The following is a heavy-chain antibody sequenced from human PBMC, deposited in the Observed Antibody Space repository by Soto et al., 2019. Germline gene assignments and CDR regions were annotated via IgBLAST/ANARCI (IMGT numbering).Heavy chain of an antibody. CDR1: GYTFTSYG. CDR2: ISAYNGNT. V-gene: IGHV1-18*01. J-gene: IGHJ4*02. D-gene: IGHD6-19*01. Sequence: QVQLVQSGAEVKKPGASVKVSCKASGYTFTSYGISWVRQAPGQGLEWMGWISAYNGNTNYAQKLQGRVTMTTDTTTRTGYMELRSLRTDGTAVEYCAGGPPHPYSRGWYGTFDHWGQGTLVTVSS. CDR3: AGGPPHPYSRGWYGTFDH.